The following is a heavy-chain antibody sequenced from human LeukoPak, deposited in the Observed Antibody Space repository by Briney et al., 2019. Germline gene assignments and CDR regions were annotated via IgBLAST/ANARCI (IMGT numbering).Heavy chain of an antibody. Sequence: SETLSLTCAVSGDSISSGYYWGWIRQPPGKGLEWIGSIYHSGSTYYNPSLKSRVTISVDTSKNQFSLKLSSVTAADTAVYYCARHGRSTNYFDYWGQGTLVTVSS. CDR1: GDSISSGYY. J-gene: IGHJ4*02. CDR3: ARHGRSTNYFDY. D-gene: IGHD2-15*01. V-gene: IGHV4-38-2*01. CDR2: IYHSGST.